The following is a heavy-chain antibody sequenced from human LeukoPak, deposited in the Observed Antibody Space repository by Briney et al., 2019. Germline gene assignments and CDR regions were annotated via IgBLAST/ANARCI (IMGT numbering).Heavy chain of an antibody. Sequence: ASVKVSCRASGYTFTGYYIHWVRQAPGQGLEWMGWINPNSGGTNYAQKLQGRVTMTTDTSISTAYLELSRLRSDDTAVYYCANSRDGYNSELDYWGQGTLVTVSS. CDR2: INPNSGGT. V-gene: IGHV1-2*02. CDR1: GYTFTGYY. J-gene: IGHJ4*02. D-gene: IGHD5-24*01. CDR3: ANSRDGYNSELDY.